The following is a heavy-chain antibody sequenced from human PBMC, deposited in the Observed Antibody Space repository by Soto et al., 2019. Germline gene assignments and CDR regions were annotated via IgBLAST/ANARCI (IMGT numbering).Heavy chain of an antibody. CDR3: ARDGQGYDFWSGYRYYYYMDV. D-gene: IGHD3-3*01. Sequence: GASVKVSCKASGYTFTGYYMHWVRQAPGQGLEWMGWINPNSGGTNYAQKFQGWVTMTRDTSISTAYMELSRLRSDDTAVYYCARDGQGYDFWSGYRYYYYMDVWGKGTTVTVSS. CDR1: GYTFTGYY. V-gene: IGHV1-2*04. CDR2: INPNSGGT. J-gene: IGHJ6*03.